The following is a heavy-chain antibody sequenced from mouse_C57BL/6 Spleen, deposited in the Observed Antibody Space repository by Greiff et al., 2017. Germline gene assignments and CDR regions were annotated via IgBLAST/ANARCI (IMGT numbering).Heavy chain of an antibody. J-gene: IGHJ3*01. D-gene: IGHD2-3*01. CDR2: IDPSDSYT. CDR1: GYTFTSYW. Sequence: VQLQQPGAELVMPGASVKLSCKASGYTFTSYWMHWVKQRPGQGLEWIGEIDPSDSYTNYNQKFKGKSTLTVDKSSCTDYMQLSSLKSEDAAVYYCARAGDGYYWFAYWGQGTLVTVSA. CDR3: ARAGDGYYWFAY. V-gene: IGHV1-69*01.